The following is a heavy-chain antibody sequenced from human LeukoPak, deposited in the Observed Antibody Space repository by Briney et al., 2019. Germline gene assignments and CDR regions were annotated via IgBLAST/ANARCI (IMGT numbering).Heavy chain of an antibody. Sequence: PGGSLRLSCAASEFTFSAYAMHWIRQAPGRGLEWVAFVRYGGNIKYYADSVKGRFTISRDNSKNTLYLQMNSLRAEDTAVYYCAKDRTPLAYRFFDYWGQGTLVTVSS. J-gene: IGHJ4*02. CDR3: AKDRTPLAYRFFDY. V-gene: IGHV3-30*02. D-gene: IGHD2-21*01. CDR2: VRYGGNIK. CDR1: EFTFSAYA.